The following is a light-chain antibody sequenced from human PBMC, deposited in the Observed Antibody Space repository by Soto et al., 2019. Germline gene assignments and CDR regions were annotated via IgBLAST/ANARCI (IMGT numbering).Light chain of an antibody. V-gene: IGLV2-14*01. CDR1: RSDVGVYNY. J-gene: IGLJ1*01. CDR3: SSYTSSTTPYV. Sequence: QSALTQPASVSGSPGQSITISCTGTRSDVGVYNYVSWYQQHPGKAPKLMIYDVTNRPSGVSNRFSGSKSGNTASLTISGLQADDEADYYCSSYTSSTTPYVFGPGTKLTVL. CDR2: DVT.